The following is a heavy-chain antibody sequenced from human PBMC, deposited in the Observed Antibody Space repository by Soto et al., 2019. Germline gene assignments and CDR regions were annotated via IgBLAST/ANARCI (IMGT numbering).Heavy chain of an antibody. Sequence: GASVKVSCKASGGTFSSYAISWVRQAPGQGLEWMGGIIPIFGTANYSQKFQGRVTITADKSTSTAYMELSSLRSEDTAVYYCATGTTLLANFDYWGQGTWVTVSS. CDR3: ATGTTLLANFDY. CDR1: GGTFSSYA. V-gene: IGHV1-69*06. J-gene: IGHJ4*02. CDR2: IIPIFGTA. D-gene: IGHD1-7*01.